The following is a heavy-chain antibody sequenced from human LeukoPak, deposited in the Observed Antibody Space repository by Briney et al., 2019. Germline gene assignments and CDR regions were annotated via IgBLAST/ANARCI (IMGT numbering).Heavy chain of an antibody. V-gene: IGHV3-9*01. J-gene: IGHJ4*02. Sequence: GGCLRLSCAASGFPFGDYAMHWVRQAPGKGLEWVSGIRWSSDSVGYADSVRGRFTISRDKAKNSLYLQMNSLRAEDTALYYCVKDFGQTTAAIAYWGQGTLVTVSS. CDR2: IRWSSDSV. CDR3: VKDFGQTTAAIAY. CDR1: GFPFGDYA. D-gene: IGHD2-2*01.